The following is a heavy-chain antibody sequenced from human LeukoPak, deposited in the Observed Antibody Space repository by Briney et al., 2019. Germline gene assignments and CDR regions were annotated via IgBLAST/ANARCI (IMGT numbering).Heavy chain of an antibody. V-gene: IGHV3-15*01. CDR1: GFTFSNAW. J-gene: IGHJ5*02. CDR3: TPDYGFDP. Sequence: GGSLRLSCAASGFTFSNAWMTWVRQAPGKGLEWVGRIKSKANGGTTDYAAPVKGRFTISRDDSKDTLFLQMNSLKTEDTAVYYCTPDYGFDPWGQGTLVTVSS. D-gene: IGHD3-16*01. CDR2: IKSKANGGTT.